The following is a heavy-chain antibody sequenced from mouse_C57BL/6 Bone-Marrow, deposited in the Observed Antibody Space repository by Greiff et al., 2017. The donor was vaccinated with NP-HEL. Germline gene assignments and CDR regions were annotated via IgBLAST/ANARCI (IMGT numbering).Heavy chain of an antibody. CDR1: GYSITSGYY. Sequence: EVKLQESGPGLVKPSQSLSLTCSVTGYSITSGYYWNWIRQFPGNKLEWMGYISYDGSNNYNPSLKNRISITRDTSKNQFFLKLNSVTTEDTATYYCARGGDYEGYFDVWGTGTTVTVSS. V-gene: IGHV3-6*01. D-gene: IGHD2-4*01. J-gene: IGHJ1*03. CDR2: ISYDGSN. CDR3: ARGGDYEGYFDV.